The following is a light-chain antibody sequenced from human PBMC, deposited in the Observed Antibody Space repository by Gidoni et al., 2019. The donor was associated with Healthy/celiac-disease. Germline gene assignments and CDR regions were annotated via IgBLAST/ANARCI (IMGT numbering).Light chain of an antibody. CDR1: QGISSY. Sequence: ILLTQSPSSLSASVGDRVTITCRASQGISSYLAWYQQKPGKAPKLLIYAASTLQSGVPSRFSGSGSGTDFTLTISSLQHEDFATYYFQQLNSYPRTFGQGTKLEIK. CDR3: QQLNSYPRT. J-gene: IGKJ2*01. CDR2: AAS. V-gene: IGKV1-9*01.